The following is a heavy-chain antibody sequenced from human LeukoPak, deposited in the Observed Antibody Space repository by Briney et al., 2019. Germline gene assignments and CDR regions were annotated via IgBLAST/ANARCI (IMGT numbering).Heavy chain of an antibody. J-gene: IGHJ4*02. V-gene: IGHV1-8*01. CDR1: GYTFTSYD. D-gene: IGHD3-10*01. CDR2: MNPSSGNT. Sequence: ASVKVSCKASGYTFTSYDINWVRQATGQGPEWMGWMNPSSGNTGYAQRFQGRVTMTRDTSTNTAYLELSSLRSDDTPEYYCAAHTYYYSSGSFAYWGQGTLVTVSS. CDR3: AAHTYYYSSGSFAY.